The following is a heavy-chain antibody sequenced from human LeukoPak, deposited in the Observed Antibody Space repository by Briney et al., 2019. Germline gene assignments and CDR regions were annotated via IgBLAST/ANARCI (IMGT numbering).Heavy chain of an antibody. V-gene: IGHV3-21*01. CDR2: IDSSGDYI. D-gene: IGHD6-19*01. Sequence: GGSLRLSCAASGFTLSAYSTNWVRQAPGKGLEWVSSIDSSGDYIYYADSLKGRFTISRDNAKNSLYLEMNSLRVEDTAVYYCAKEDRGWAEGMDVWGQGTTVTVSS. CDR1: GFTLSAYS. J-gene: IGHJ6*02. CDR3: AKEDRGWAEGMDV.